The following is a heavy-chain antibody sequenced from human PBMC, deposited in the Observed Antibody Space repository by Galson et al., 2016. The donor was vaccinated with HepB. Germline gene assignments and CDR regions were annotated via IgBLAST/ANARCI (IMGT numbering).Heavy chain of an antibody. J-gene: IGHJ4*02. CDR1: GLTFSSYG. CDR3: ARVLGGTSTGYFDL. V-gene: IGHV3-33*01. D-gene: IGHD1-1*01. Sequence: SLRLSCAASGLTFSSYGMHWVRQAPGKGLEWVALIWYDGSNKYYADSVKGRFTISRDNSKNTLYLQMNSLRAGDTGVYYCARVLGGTSTGYFDLWGQGTLVTVSS. CDR2: IWYDGSNK.